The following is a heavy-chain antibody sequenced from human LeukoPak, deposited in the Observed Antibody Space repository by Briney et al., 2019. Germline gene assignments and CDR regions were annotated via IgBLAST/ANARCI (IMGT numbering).Heavy chain of an antibody. CDR2: MNPNSGNT. Sequence: ASVKVSCKASGYTFSSYDINWVRQATGQGLEWMGWMNPNSGNTGYAQKFQGRVTMTRNTSISTAYMELSSLRSEDTAVYYCARGRPVAVGSWFDPWGQGTLVTVSS. D-gene: IGHD6-19*01. V-gene: IGHV1-8*01. J-gene: IGHJ5*02. CDR3: ARGRPVAVGSWFDP. CDR1: GYTFSSYD.